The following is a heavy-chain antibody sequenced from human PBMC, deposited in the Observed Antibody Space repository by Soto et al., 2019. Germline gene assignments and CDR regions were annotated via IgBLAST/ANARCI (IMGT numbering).Heavy chain of an antibody. V-gene: IGHV1-69*13. J-gene: IGHJ6*02. CDR3: AYQLSHYRAGGMDV. Sequence: SVKVSCKASGGTFSSYAISWVRQAPGQGLEWMGGIIPIFGTANYAQKFQGRVTITADESTSTAYMELSSLRSEDTAVYYCAYQLSHYRAGGMDVWGQGTTVTVSS. CDR1: GGTFSSYA. D-gene: IGHD1-1*01. CDR2: IIPIFGTA.